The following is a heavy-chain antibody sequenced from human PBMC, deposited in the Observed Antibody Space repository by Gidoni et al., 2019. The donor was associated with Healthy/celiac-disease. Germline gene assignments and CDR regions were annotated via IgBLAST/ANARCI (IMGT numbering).Heavy chain of an antibody. J-gene: IGHJ4*02. Sequence: QVQLQQWGAGLLKPSETLSLPCAVYGGSFSGYYWSWIRQPPGKGLEWIGEINHSGSTNYNPSLKSRVTISVDTSKNQFSLKLSSVTAADTAVYYCARGRPFITIFGVAPFDYWGQGTLVTVSS. D-gene: IGHD3-3*01. CDR3: ARGRPFITIFGVAPFDY. CDR1: GGSFSGYY. CDR2: INHSGST. V-gene: IGHV4-34*01.